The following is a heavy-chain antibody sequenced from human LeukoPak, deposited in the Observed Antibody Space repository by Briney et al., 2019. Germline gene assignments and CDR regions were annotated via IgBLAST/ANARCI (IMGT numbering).Heavy chain of an antibody. D-gene: IGHD2-15*01. CDR3: ARYCSGGSCYSGVDY. Sequence: ASVKVSCKASGYTFTGYYMHWVRQAPGQGLEWMGWINPNSGGTNYAQKFQGRVTITADKSTSTAYMELSSLRSEDTAVYYCARYCSGGSCYSGVDYWGQGTLVTVSS. CDR2: INPNSGGT. J-gene: IGHJ4*02. CDR1: GYTFTGYY. V-gene: IGHV1-2*02.